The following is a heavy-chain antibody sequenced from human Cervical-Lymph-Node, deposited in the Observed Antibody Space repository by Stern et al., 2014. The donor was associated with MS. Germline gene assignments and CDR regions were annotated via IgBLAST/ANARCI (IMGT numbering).Heavy chain of an antibody. V-gene: IGHV3-30*18. D-gene: IGHD2-21*01. CDR2: IPYDGNAK. J-gene: IGHJ3*02. CDR1: RFTFSRYG. Sequence: DQMVESGGGVVQPGRSLKLSCAASRFTFSRYGMHWVRQAPGKGLEWVAVIPYDGNAKYYVDSVKGRFTISRDNSENRLYLQMNSLRPEDTAVYFCAKDSHIEAPSRTSTSFDIWGQGTLVTVSS. CDR3: AKDSHIEAPSRTSTSFDI.